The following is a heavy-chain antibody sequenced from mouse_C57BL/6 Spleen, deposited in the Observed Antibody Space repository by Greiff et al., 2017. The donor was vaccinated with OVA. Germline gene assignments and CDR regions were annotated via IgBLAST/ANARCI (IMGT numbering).Heavy chain of an antibody. Sequence: VKLMESGPGLVAPSQSLSITCTVSGFSLTSYGVDWVRQSPGKGLEWLGVIWGVGSTNYNSALKSRLSISKDNSKSQVFLKMNSLQTDDTAMYYCASDAHGSSRFAYWGQGTLVTVSA. CDR1: GFSLTSYG. CDR2: IWGVGST. V-gene: IGHV2-6*01. D-gene: IGHD1-1*01. J-gene: IGHJ3*01. CDR3: ASDAHGSSRFAY.